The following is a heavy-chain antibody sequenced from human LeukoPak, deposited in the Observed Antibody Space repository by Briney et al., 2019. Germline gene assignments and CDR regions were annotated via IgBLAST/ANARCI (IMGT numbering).Heavy chain of an antibody. CDR1: GYTFTSYY. V-gene: IGHV1-18*04. CDR2: INTNNGNT. Sequence: GASVKVSCKASGYTFTSYYMHWVRQAPGQGPEWMGWINTNNGNTNYVRKFQGRVTMTTDKSTSTAYMELGSLGSDDTAVYYCARKGCVGDCYLFDYWGQGTLVTVSS. J-gene: IGHJ4*02. D-gene: IGHD2-21*02. CDR3: ARKGCVGDCYLFDY.